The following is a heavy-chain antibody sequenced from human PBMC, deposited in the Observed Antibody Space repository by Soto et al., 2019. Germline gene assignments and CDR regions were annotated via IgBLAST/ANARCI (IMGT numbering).Heavy chain of an antibody. V-gene: IGHV4-34*01. J-gene: IGHJ5*02. CDR3: ARYMSRYSSSWYRANNWFDP. Sequence: SETLSLTCAVYGGSFSGYYWSWIRQPPGKGLEWIGEINHSGSTNYNPSLKSRVTISVDTPKNQFSLKLSSVTAADTAVYYCARYMSRYSSSWYRANNWFDPWGQGTLVTVSS. D-gene: IGHD6-13*01. CDR1: GGSFSGYY. CDR2: INHSGST.